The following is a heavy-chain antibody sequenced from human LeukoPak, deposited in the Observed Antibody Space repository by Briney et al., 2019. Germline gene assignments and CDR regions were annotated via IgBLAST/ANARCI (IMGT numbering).Heavy chain of an antibody. Sequence: GESLRHSCSASGFTFSRYSMNWVRQAPGKGLEWVSSISISSSHIYYADSVKGRFTISRDNAKNSLYLQMNSLRAEDTAVYYCARGGDCGGDCYLVPEIDYWGQGTLVTVSS. J-gene: IGHJ4*02. D-gene: IGHD2-21*01. V-gene: IGHV3-21*01. CDR3: ARGGDCGGDCYLVPEIDY. CDR1: GFTFSRYS. CDR2: ISISSSHI.